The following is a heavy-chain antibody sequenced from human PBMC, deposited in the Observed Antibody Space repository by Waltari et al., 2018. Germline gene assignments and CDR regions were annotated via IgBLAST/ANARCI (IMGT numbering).Heavy chain of an antibody. V-gene: IGHV3-7*01. Sequence: EVQLVESGGGLVQPGESLSLSCRAPGFTFSSPWMDWGRQAPGKGLEWVANIKPDGSETHYVDSVQGRFTISRDNAQNLLYLQMNSLRAEDAAVYYCSVSLNSWGQGTLVTVSS. CDR3: SVSLNS. CDR2: IKPDGSET. CDR1: GFTFSSPW. J-gene: IGHJ4*02.